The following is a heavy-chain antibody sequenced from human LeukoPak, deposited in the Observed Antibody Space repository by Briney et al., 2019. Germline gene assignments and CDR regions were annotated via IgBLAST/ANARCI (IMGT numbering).Heavy chain of an antibody. V-gene: IGHV4-30-2*01. CDR2: IYHSGST. D-gene: IGHD3-10*01. Sequence: SETLSLTCAVSGGSISSGGYSWSWIRQPPGKGLEWIGYIYHSGSTYYNPSLKSRVTISVDRSKNQFSLKLSSVTAADTAVYYCARVGDGGELLSAFDIWGQGTMVTVSS. J-gene: IGHJ3*02. CDR3: ARVGDGGELLSAFDI. CDR1: GGSISSGGYS.